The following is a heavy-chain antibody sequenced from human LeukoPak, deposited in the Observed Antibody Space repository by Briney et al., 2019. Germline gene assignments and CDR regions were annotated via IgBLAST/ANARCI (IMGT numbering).Heavy chain of an antibody. CDR2: ISYDGSDK. V-gene: IGHV3-30*03. J-gene: IGHJ4*02. CDR3: ATGYSVEMATMPD. Sequence: GGSLRHSCAASGFTFKSYGMHWVRQAPGKGLEWVAAISYDGSDKYYVDSVKGRFTISRDNSKNTLYLQMDSLKSEDTAVYYCATGYSVEMATMPDWGQGTLVTVPS. CDR1: GFTFKSYG. D-gene: IGHD5-24*01.